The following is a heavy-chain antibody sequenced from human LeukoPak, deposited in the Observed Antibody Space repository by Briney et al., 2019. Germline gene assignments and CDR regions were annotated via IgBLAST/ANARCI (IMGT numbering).Heavy chain of an antibody. V-gene: IGHV3-23*01. D-gene: IGHD4-4*01. CDR2: ISGSGGGT. CDR1: GFTFGSYA. Sequence: GGSLRLSCAASGFTFGSYAMSWVRQAPGKGLEWVSAISGSGGGTYYADSVKGRFTISRDNSKNTLYLQMNSLRAEDTAVYYCAKDVLQYLPYYFDYWGQGTLVTVSS. J-gene: IGHJ4*02. CDR3: AKDVLQYLPYYFDY.